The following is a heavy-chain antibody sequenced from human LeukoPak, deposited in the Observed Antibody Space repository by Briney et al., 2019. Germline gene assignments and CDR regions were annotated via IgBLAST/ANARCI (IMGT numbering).Heavy chain of an antibody. Sequence: PGGSLRLSCAASGFTFSSYSMNWVRQAPGKGLEWVSSISSSSSYIYYADSVKGRFTTSRDNAKNSLYLQMNSLRAEDTAVYYCARGPGEVSIAASGTIDYWGQGTLVTVSS. CDR2: ISSSSSYI. J-gene: IGHJ4*02. V-gene: IGHV3-21*01. CDR1: GFTFSSYS. D-gene: IGHD6-13*01. CDR3: ARGPGEVSIAASGTIDY.